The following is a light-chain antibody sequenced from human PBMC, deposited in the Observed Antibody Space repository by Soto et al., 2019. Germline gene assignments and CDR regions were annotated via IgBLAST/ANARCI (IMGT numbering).Light chain of an antibody. Sequence: EVVMTQSPATLSVSPGERATLSCRASQSISSNLGWYQQKPGQAPRLLIYGASSRATGIPDRFSGSGSGTDFTLTITRLEPEDFAMYYCQRYDSFRTFGQGTKVDIK. CDR2: GAS. J-gene: IGKJ1*01. CDR1: QSISSN. CDR3: QRYDSFRT. V-gene: IGKV3-20*01.